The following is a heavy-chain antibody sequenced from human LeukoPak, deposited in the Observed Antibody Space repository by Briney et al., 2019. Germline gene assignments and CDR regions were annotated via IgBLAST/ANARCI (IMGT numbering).Heavy chain of an antibody. CDR3: AKGSYGGNSAFDY. CDR1: GFTFSSYA. J-gene: IGHJ4*02. D-gene: IGHD4-23*01. CDR2: ISGSGGST. V-gene: IGHV3-23*01. Sequence: SGGSLRLSCAASGFTFSSYAMSWVRQAPGKGLEWVSVISGSGGSTYYADSVKGRFTISRDNSKNTLYLQMNSLGAEDTAVYYCAKGSYGGNSAFDYWGQGTLVTVSS.